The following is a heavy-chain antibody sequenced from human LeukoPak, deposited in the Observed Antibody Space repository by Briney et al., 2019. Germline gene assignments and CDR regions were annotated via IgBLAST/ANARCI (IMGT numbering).Heavy chain of an antibody. J-gene: IGHJ4*02. V-gene: IGHV4-4*07. D-gene: IGHD1-26*01. Sequence: ASETLSLTCTVSGGSISSYYWSWIRQPAGKGLEWIGRIYTSGSTNYNPSLKSRVTISVDKSKNQFSLKLSSVTTADTAAYYCARSRGVEGTGFDYWGQGTLVTVSS. CDR3: ARSRGVEGTGFDY. CDR1: GGSISSYY. CDR2: IYTSGST.